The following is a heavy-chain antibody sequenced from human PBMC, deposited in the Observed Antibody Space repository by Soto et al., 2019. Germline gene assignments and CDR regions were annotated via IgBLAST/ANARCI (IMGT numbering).Heavy chain of an antibody. CDR3: ARLRFICMEIDFDS. J-gene: IGHJ4*02. CDR2: IKQDGTSK. CDR1: GFTFTSYW. Sequence: EVQLVESGGGLVQPGGSLRLSCAASGFTFTSYWMSWVRQAPGKGLEWVANIKQDGTSKYYADSVKGRFTVSRDNGKSSIYLQMDSLRDDDTAVYLCARLRFICMEIDFDSWGQGTLVTVSS. V-gene: IGHV3-7*05. D-gene: IGHD3-16*01.